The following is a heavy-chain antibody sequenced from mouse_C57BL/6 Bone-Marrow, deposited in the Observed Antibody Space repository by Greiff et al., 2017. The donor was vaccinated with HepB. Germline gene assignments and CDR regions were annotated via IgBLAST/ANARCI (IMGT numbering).Heavy chain of an antibody. CDR2: IHPNSGSS. Sequence: QVQLKQPGAELVKPGASVKLSCKASGYTFTSYWMHWVMKRPGQGLEWIGMIHPNSGSSNYNEKFKSKTTLTVDKSSSTAYMQLSSLTSEDSAVYYCARGAYDSLYFDYWGQGTTLTVSS. CDR1: GYTFTSYW. D-gene: IGHD2-4*01. J-gene: IGHJ2*01. CDR3: ARGAYDSLYFDY. V-gene: IGHV1-64*01.